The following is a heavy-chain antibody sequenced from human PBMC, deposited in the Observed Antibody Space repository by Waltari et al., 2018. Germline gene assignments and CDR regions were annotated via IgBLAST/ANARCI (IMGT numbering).Heavy chain of an antibody. CDR1: GGTFSSYA. J-gene: IGHJ6*03. D-gene: IGHD6-13*01. CDR3: ARVWTPRYSTFYYYMDV. V-gene: IGHV1-69*05. Sequence: QVQLVQSGAEVKKPGSSVKVSCKASGGTFSSYAISWVRQAPGQGLEWMGGIIPIVGTANYEQKFQGRGTITTDESTSTAYMELSSLRSEDTAVYYCARVWTPRYSTFYYYMDVWGKGTTVTVSS. CDR2: IIPIVGTA.